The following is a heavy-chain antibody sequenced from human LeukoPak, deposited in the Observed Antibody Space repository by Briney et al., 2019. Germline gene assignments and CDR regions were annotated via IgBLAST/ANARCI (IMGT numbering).Heavy chain of an antibody. CDR2: IYNSGSTNYN. D-gene: IGHD2-8*01. V-gene: IGHV4-59*08. CDR3: ARHTTGRALGDFDY. J-gene: IGHJ4*02. Sequence: SETLSLTCTVSGGSISGHYWSWLRQSPGKGLEWIAYIYNSGSTNYNNYNPSLKSRAIMSMDTSKNQLSLIVSSVTAADTAVYYCARHTTGRALGDFDYWGQGTLVTVSA. CDR1: GGSISGHY.